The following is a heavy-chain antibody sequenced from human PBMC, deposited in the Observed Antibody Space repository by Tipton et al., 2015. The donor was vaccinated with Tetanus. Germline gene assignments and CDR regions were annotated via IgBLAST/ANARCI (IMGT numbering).Heavy chain of an antibody. D-gene: IGHD3-3*01. CDR1: GGSIRSGGYY. V-gene: IGHV4-31*03. CDR2: IYYTGNT. CDR3: ARSHVFRLTLFGEEIPRSGRFDP. J-gene: IGHJ5*02. Sequence: TLSLTCTVSGGSIRSGGYYWTWIRQHPERGLEWIGYIYYTGNTYYNPSLKSRVTISVDSSKNQFSLKLTSLTAADTAVYYCARSHVFRLTLFGEEIPRSGRFDPWGQGTLVIVSS.